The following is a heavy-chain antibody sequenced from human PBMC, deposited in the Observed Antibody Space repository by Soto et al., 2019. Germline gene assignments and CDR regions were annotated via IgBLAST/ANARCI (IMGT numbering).Heavy chain of an antibody. J-gene: IGHJ6*03. V-gene: IGHV1-18*01. CDR3: ARVGEEQWLVPRYYYYYMDV. CDR2: ISAYNGNT. Sequence: QVQLVQSGAEVKKPGASVKVSCKASGYTFTSYGISWVRQAPGQGLEWMGWISAYNGNTNYAQKLPGRVTMTTDTSTSTAHMELRSLRSDDTAVYYCARVGEEQWLVPRYYYYYMDVWGKGTTVTVS. D-gene: IGHD6-19*01. CDR1: GYTFTSYG.